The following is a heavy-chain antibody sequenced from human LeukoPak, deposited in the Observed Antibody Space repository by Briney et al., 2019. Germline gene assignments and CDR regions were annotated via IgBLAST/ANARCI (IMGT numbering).Heavy chain of an antibody. CDR1: GYTFTSYG. Sequence: ASVKVSCKASGYTFTSYGISWVRQAPGQGLEWMGWISAYNGNTNYAQKLQGRVTMTTDTSTSTAYMELRSLRSEDTAVYYCASGGLYSSSTDAFDIWGQGTMVTVSS. J-gene: IGHJ3*02. D-gene: IGHD6-13*01. CDR3: ASGGLYSSSTDAFDI. CDR2: ISAYNGNT. V-gene: IGHV1-18*01.